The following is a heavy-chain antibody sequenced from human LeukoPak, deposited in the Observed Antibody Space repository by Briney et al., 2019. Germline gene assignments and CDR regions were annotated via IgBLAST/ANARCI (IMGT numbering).Heavy chain of an antibody. CDR2: ISYDGSTK. CDR3: AGHFGAWHYFDY. J-gene: IGHJ4*02. Sequence: GGSLRLSCAASGFTFSSYAIHWVRQAPGKGLEWVALISYDGSTKYSTDSVKGRFTISRDNSKNTLYLQMNSLRPEDTAVYYCAGHFGAWHYFDYWGQGTLVTDSS. V-gene: IGHV3-30*04. CDR1: GFTFSSYA. D-gene: IGHD3-3*01.